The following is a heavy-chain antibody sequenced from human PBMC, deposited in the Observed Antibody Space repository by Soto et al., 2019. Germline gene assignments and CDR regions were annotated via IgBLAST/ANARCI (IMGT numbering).Heavy chain of an antibody. CDR1: GYTFTSYY. CDR3: ARDPLRVSARYYLYGLDV. J-gene: IGHJ6*02. Sequence: ASVKVSCKASGYTFTSYYMHWVRQAPGQGLEWMGIINPSGGSTSYAQKFQGRVTMTRDTSTSTVYMELSSLRSEDTAVYYCARDPLRVSARYYLYGLDVWGQGTMVTVSS. D-gene: IGHD6-6*01. V-gene: IGHV1-46*01. CDR2: INPSGGST.